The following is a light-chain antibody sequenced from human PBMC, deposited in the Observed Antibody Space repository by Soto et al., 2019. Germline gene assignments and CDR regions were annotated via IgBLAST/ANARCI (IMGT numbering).Light chain of an antibody. J-gene: IGLJ1*01. CDR3: SSYTTSSTVV. Sequence: QSVLTQPASVFGSPGQSITISCTGTSSDVGGYNFVSWYQQLPGKAPKLMIYEVTSRPSGVSNRFSGSKSGNTASLTISGLQPEDEAEYYCSSYTTSSTVVFGTGTKATVL. V-gene: IGLV2-14*03. CDR1: SSDVGGYNF. CDR2: EVT.